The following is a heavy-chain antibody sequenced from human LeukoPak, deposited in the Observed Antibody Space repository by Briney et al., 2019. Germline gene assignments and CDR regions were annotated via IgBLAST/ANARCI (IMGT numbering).Heavy chain of an antibody. J-gene: IGHJ4*02. Sequence: GGSLRLSCAASGFTFDDYGMSWVRQAPGKGLEWVAFIRYDGSNKYYTDSVKGRFTISRDNSKNTLYLQMNSLRAEDTAVYYCAKVRYRDSYYFDYWGQGTLVTVSS. CDR1: GFTFDDYG. CDR2: IRYDGSNK. CDR3: AKVRYRDSYYFDY. D-gene: IGHD3-16*02. V-gene: IGHV3-30*02.